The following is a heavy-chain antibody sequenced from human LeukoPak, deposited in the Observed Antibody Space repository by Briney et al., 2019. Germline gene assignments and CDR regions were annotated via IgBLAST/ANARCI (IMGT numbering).Heavy chain of an antibody. Sequence: PGGSLRLSCAASGFTFSSYGMSWVRQAPGKGLEWVSVIYSGGNTYYADSVKGRFTISRDNSKNTVYLQMNSLRAEDTAVYYCARDGIHDYVWGSYLIYWGQGTLVTVSS. V-gene: IGHV3-66*01. CDR3: ARDGIHDYVWGSYLIY. D-gene: IGHD3-16*01. J-gene: IGHJ4*02. CDR1: GFTFSSYG. CDR2: IYSGGNT.